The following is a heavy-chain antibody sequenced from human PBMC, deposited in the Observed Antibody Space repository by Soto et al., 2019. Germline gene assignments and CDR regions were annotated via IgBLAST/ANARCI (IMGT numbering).Heavy chain of an antibody. D-gene: IGHD3-3*01. V-gene: IGHV1-18*01. CDR1: GYTFTSYG. CDR2: ISAYNGNT. J-gene: IGHJ5*02. Sequence: GASVKVSCKASGYTFTSYGISWVRQAPGQGLEWMGWISAYNGNTNYAQKLQGRVTMTTDTSTSTAYMELRSLRSDDTAVYYCARDLEWLPRHWGFDPWGQGTLVTVSS. CDR3: ARDLEWLPRHWGFDP.